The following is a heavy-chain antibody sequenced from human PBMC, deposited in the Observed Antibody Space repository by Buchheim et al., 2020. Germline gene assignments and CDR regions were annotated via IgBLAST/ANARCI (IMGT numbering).Heavy chain of an antibody. CDR1: GASSSSYF. Sequence: QVQLQQSGPGLLKPSETLSLTCSVSGASSSSYFWSWIRQPPGKGLEWIGHIFYTGITAYNTSLKRRVALSIDTSKHRFSLTLSSVTAADTAVYYCARALMIRGKGRGHNQYNWFDPWGPGTL. CDR2: IFYTGIT. D-gene: IGHD3-10*01. J-gene: IGHJ5*02. CDR3: ARALMIRGKGRGHNQYNWFDP. V-gene: IGHV4-59*01.